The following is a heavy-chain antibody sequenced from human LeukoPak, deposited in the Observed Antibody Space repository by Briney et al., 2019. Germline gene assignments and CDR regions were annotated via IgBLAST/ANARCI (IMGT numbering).Heavy chain of an antibody. J-gene: IGHJ6*02. CDR2: MYYTGSS. D-gene: IGHD1-14*01. CDR3: ARGIAGPYYYYGMDV. CDR1: GGSISSTRYY. Sequence: PSETLSLTCSVSGGSISSTRYYWGWIRQPPGKGLDWIGSMYYTGSSYYNPSLKSRVTISADTSKNQFSLKLSSVTAADTAVYYCARGIAGPYYYYGMDVWGQGTTVTVSS. V-gene: IGHV4-39*01.